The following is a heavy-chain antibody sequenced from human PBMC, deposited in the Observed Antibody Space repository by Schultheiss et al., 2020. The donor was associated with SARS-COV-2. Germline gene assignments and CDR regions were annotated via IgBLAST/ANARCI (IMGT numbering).Heavy chain of an antibody. CDR1: GGSISSSNW. CDR3: ARFSGSYYNYYYYMDV. CDR2: IYHSGNT. J-gene: IGHJ6*03. V-gene: IGHV4-4*02. Sequence: SETLSLTCAVSGGSISSSNWWSWVRQPPGKGLEWIGEIYHSGNTKYNPSLGSRVTISVDKSKNQFSLKLSSVTAADTAVYYCARFSGSYYNYYYYMDVWGKGTTVTVSS. D-gene: IGHD1-26*01.